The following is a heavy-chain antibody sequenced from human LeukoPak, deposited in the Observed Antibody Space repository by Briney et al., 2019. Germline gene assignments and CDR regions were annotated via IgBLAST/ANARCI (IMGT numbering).Heavy chain of an antibody. V-gene: IGHV1-69*13. CDR3: ARTIVVVPAALYYFDY. D-gene: IGHD2-2*01. J-gene: IGHJ4*02. CDR1: GGTFSSYA. Sequence: SVEVSCKASGGTFSSYAISWVRQAPGQGLEWLGGCIPIFGTANYAQKFQGRVTITADESTSTAYMELSSLRSEDTAVYYCARTIVVVPAALYYFDYWGQGTLVTVSS. CDR2: CIPIFGTA.